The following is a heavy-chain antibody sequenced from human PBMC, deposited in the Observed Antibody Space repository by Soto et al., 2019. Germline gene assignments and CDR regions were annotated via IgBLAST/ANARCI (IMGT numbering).Heavy chain of an antibody. Sequence: PSQTLSLTCAISGDSVSSNSAAWNWIRQSPSRGLEWLGRTYYRSKWYNDYAVSVKGRITINPDTSKNQFSLQLNSVTPEDTAVYYCARADSSGWYPYYYYGMDVWGQGTTVTVSS. CDR1: GDSVSSNSAA. D-gene: IGHD6-19*01. J-gene: IGHJ6*02. CDR3: ARADSSGWYPYYYYGMDV. CDR2: TYYRSKWYN. V-gene: IGHV6-1*01.